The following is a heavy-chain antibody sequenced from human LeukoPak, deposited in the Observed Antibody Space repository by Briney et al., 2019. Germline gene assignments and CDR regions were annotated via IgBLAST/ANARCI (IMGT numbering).Heavy chain of an antibody. CDR2: IDPKSGGP. CDR3: ALENYYVDTGCSKSFDY. J-gene: IGHJ4*02. Sequence: GASVKVSCKTSGYTFTVKFLHWLRQAPGQGLEWMGGIDPKSGGPVYGQNFRGRVTVTRDTSVSTAHMELSRLRSDDTAVYFCALENYYVDTGCSKSFDYWGQGTLVTVPS. V-gene: IGHV1-2*02. D-gene: IGHD3-10*02. CDR1: GYTFTVKF.